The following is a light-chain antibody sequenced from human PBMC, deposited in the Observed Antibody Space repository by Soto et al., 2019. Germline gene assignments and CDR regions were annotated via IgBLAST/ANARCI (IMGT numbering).Light chain of an antibody. J-gene: IGLJ2*01. Sequence: NFMLTQPHSVSESPVKTVTISCTRSSGSIASNYVQGYQQRPGSSPTTVIYEDNRRPSGVPDRFSGSIDSSSNSASLTISGLKTEDEADYYCQSYDSSNQVFGGGTKLTVL. V-gene: IGLV6-57*01. CDR1: SGSIASNY. CDR3: QSYDSSNQV. CDR2: EDN.